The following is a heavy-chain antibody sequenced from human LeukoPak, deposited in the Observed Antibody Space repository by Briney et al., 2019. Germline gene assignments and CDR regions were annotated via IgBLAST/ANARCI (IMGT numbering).Heavy chain of an antibody. Sequence: GGSLRLSCAASGLIVSSNYMTWVRQAPGKGLEWVSVIYSGGSIYYADSVKGRFTISRDNAKNSLYLQMNSLRAEDTAVYYCARGAIYYGSPPLRYWGQGTLVTVSS. CDR1: GLIVSSNY. J-gene: IGHJ4*02. V-gene: IGHV3-53*01. CDR3: ARGAIYYGSPPLRY. CDR2: IYSGGSI. D-gene: IGHD3-10*01.